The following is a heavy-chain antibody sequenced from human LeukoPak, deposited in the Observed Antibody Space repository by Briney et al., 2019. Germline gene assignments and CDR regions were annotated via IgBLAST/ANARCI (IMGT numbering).Heavy chain of an antibody. J-gene: IGHJ4*02. CDR2: IRSKADTYTT. CDR3: TREYSSGWPFDF. Sequence: GGSLRLSCAASGFTFSASAVHWVRRASGKGLEWVGRIRSKADTYTTSYAASVKGRFTISRDDSKNTAFLQLNSLKTEDTAVYYCTREYSSGWPFDFWGQGTLVTVSS. CDR1: GFTFSASA. V-gene: IGHV3-73*01. D-gene: IGHD6-19*01.